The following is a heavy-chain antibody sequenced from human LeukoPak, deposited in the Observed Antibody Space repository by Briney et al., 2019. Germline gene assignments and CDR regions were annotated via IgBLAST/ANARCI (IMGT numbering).Heavy chain of an antibody. D-gene: IGHD3-22*01. CDR3: AGLVGRYSSGLYYYYFDY. CDR1: GDSINSLDL. J-gene: IGHJ4*02. Sequence: SGTLSLTCTVSGDSINSLDLWSWVRQPPGKGLEWIGEMHLSGTTHSNPSVKSRVTISIDKSNNQFFLNLSSVPAADTAVYYCAGLVGRYSSGLYYYYFDYWGQGTLVTVSS. V-gene: IGHV4-4*02. CDR2: MHLSGTT.